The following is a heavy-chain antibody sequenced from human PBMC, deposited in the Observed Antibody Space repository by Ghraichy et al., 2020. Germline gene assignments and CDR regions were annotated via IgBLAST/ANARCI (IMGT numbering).Heavy chain of an antibody. CDR2: ISAYNGNT. CDR3: ARGVAVAGFDY. J-gene: IGHJ4*02. D-gene: IGHD6-19*01. Sequence: ASVKVSCKASGYTFTRHGISWVRQAPGQGLEWMGWISAYNGNTIYAQKVQGRVTLTTDTSTSTVYMELRSLRSDYTSVYYCARGVAVAGFDYWGQGTLVTVSS. CDR1: GYTFTRHG. V-gene: IGHV1-18*01.